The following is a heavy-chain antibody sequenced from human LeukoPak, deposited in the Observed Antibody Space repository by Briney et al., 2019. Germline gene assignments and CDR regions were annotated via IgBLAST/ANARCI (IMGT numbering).Heavy chain of an antibody. CDR1: GFTFSSYS. J-gene: IGHJ4*02. CDR2: ISGSGGST. CDR3: AKDLNTLRFIDY. Sequence: GGSLRLSCTASGFTFSSYSLNWVRQAPGKGLEWVSAISGSGGSTYYADSVKGRFTISRDNSKNTLYLQMNSLRAEDTAVYYCAKDLNTLRFIDYWGQGTLVTVSS. V-gene: IGHV3-23*01. D-gene: IGHD2/OR15-2a*01.